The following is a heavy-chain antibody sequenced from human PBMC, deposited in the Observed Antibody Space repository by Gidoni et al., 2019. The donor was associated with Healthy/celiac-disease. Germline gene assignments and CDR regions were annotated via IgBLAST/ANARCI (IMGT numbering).Heavy chain of an antibody. CDR2: ISSSGSTI. J-gene: IGHJ4*02. V-gene: IGHV3-48*03. CDR3: ARAWGYCSSTSCYNFY. D-gene: IGHD2-2*02. CDR1: GFTFSSYE. Sequence: EVQLVESGGGLVQPGGSLRLSCAASGFTFSSYEMNWVRQAPGKGLEWVSYISSSGSTIYYADSVKGRFTISRDNAKNSLYLQMNSLRAEDTAVYYCARAWGYCSSTSCYNFYWGQGTLVTVSS.